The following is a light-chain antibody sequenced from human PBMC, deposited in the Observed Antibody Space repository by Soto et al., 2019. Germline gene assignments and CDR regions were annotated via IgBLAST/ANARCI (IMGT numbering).Light chain of an antibody. CDR1: QSVGSI. CDR3: QQRSNWPWT. Sequence: EIVMTQSPATLSVSPGERATPSCRARQSVGSILAWYLKKPGQAPRLLVFGASPRATGIPARVRGSGSGTDFTLTISSLEPEDFSVYYWQQRSNWPWTFGPGTKVDIK. V-gene: IGKV3-11*01. J-gene: IGKJ1*01. CDR2: GAS.